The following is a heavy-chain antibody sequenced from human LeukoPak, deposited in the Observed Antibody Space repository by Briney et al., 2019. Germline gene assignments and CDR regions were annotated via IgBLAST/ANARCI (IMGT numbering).Heavy chain of an antibody. Sequence: QPGGSLRLSCAASGFAFSIYAMSWVRQAPGKGLEWVSAISGSGGSTYYADSVKGRFTVSRDNSKNTLYLQMNSLRAEDTAVYYCAKGAHGWFRELFDYWGQGTLVTVSS. V-gene: IGHV3-23*01. CDR2: ISGSGGST. D-gene: IGHD3-10*01. CDR1: GFAFSIYA. CDR3: AKGAHGWFRELFDY. J-gene: IGHJ4*02.